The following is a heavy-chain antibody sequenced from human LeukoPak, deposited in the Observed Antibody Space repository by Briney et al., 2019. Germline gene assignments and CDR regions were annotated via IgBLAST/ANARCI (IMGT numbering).Heavy chain of an antibody. D-gene: IGHD6-13*01. V-gene: IGHV3-66*01. J-gene: IGHJ6*02. Sequence: PGGSLRLSCAASGFTVSSNYMSWVRQAPGKGLEWVSVIYSGGSTYYADSVKGRFTISRDNSKNTLSLQMNSLRAEDTAVYYCARDGQKRSSWYYLSMGGMDVWGQGTTVTVSS. CDR2: IYSGGST. CDR3: ARDGQKRSSWYYLSMGGMDV. CDR1: GFTVSSNY.